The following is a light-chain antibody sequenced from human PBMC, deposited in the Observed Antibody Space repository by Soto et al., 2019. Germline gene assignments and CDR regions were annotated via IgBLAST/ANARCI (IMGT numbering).Light chain of an antibody. Sequence: QSGLTQPASVSGSPGQSITISCTGTSSDVESYNLVSWYQQHPGKAPKVMIYDVSKRPSGVPDRFSGSKSGNTASLTLSGLQAEDEADYYCCSYAGSYTFYVFGTGTKVTVL. CDR1: SSDVESYNL. CDR2: DVS. J-gene: IGLJ1*01. V-gene: IGLV2-11*01. CDR3: CSYAGSYTFYV.